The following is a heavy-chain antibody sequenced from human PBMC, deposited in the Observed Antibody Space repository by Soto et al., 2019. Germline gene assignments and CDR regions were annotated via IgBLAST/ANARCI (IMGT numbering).Heavy chain of an antibody. Sequence: ASETLSLTCTVSGGSISSGGYYWSWIRQHPGKGLEWIGYIYYSGSTYYNPSLKSRVTISVDTSKNQFSLKLSSVTAADTAVYYCARVLDSSGYYSYDYWGQGTLVTVSS. CDR2: IYYSGST. D-gene: IGHD3-22*01. J-gene: IGHJ4*02. CDR3: ARVLDSSGYYSYDY. V-gene: IGHV4-31*03. CDR1: GGSISSGGYY.